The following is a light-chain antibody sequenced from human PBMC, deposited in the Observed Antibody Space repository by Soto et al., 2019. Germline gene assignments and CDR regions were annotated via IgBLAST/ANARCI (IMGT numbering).Light chain of an antibody. J-gene: IGKJ3*01. CDR3: QQLNSYVFT. CDR2: AAS. V-gene: IGKV1-9*01. CDR1: EDVSSY. Sequence: DIQLTQSPSFLSASVGDRVTITCRASEDVSSYLAWYQQKPGKAPNLLIYAASTLQRGVPSRFSGSGSGTELTLTIGSLQPEDFATYYCQQLNSYVFTFGPGTTVDIK.